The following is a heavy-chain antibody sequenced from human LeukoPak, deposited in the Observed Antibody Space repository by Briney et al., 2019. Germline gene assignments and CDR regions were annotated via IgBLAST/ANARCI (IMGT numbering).Heavy chain of an antibody. CDR2: TSSSSSTI. J-gene: IGHJ4*02. V-gene: IGHV3-48*04. Sequence: GGSLRLSCAASGFTFSSYSMNWVRQAPGKGLEWVSYTSSSSSTIYYADSVKGRFTISRDNAKNSLYLQMNSLRAEDTAVYYCASSGAYCGGDCYTKGYFDYWGQGTLVTVSS. CDR3: ASSGAYCGGDCYTKGYFDY. D-gene: IGHD2-21*02. CDR1: GFTFSSYS.